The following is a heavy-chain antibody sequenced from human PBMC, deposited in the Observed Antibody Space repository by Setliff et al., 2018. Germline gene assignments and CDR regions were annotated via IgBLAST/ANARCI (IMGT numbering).Heavy chain of an antibody. CDR1: GFTFSTYR. Sequence: GGSLRLSCAASGFTFSTYRMHWVRQAPGKGLEWVAVIWHDGGNKYHADSVKGRFTISRDNAKNSLYLQMSSLRAEDTAVYYCARWTARAVDYWGQGTLVTVSS. CDR2: IWHDGGNK. CDR3: ARWTARAVDY. V-gene: IGHV3-33*08. D-gene: IGHD6-6*01. J-gene: IGHJ4*02.